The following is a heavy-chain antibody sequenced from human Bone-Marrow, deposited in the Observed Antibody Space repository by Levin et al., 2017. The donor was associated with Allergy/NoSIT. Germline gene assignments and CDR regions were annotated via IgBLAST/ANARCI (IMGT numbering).Heavy chain of an antibody. CDR2: ISHSGSSI. Sequence: GGSLRLSCEVSGLTFSTYEMNWVRQAPGKGLEWISYISHSGSSIYYADSVKGRFTISRDNAKNSLYLQMSSLRAEDTAVYYCARDYSSGWYFDYWGQGTLVTVSS. V-gene: IGHV3-48*03. CDR1: GLTFSTYE. D-gene: IGHD6-19*01. CDR3: ARDYSSGWYFDY. J-gene: IGHJ4*02.